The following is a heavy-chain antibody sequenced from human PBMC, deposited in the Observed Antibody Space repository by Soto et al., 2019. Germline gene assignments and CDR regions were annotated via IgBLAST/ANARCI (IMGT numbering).Heavy chain of an antibody. CDR3: ARGGYKLGAAPPRLDY. Sequence: PSETLSLTCAVSGGSISSGTNSWSWIRQPPGKGLEWIGEINHSGSTNYNPSLKSRVTISVDTSKNQFSLKLNSVTAADTAVYYCARGGYKLGAAPPRLDYWGQGTLVTVSS. J-gene: IGHJ4*02. CDR1: GGSISSGTNS. V-gene: IGHV4-30-2*01. D-gene: IGHD1-26*01. CDR2: INHSGST.